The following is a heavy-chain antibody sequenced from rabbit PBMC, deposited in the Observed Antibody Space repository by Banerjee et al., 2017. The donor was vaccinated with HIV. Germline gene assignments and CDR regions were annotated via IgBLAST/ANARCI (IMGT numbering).Heavy chain of an antibody. CDR3: ARGTSSSAYYSGSLNL. CDR1: GFSFSNKYV. D-gene: IGHD1-1*01. J-gene: IGHJ4*01. Sequence: QEQLEESGGDLVKPEGSLTLTCTASGFSFSNKYVMCWVRQAPGKGLEWIACINTSSGNTVYATWAKGRFTISRTSSTTVALQMTSLTVADTATYFCARGTSSSAYYSGSLNLWGPGTLVTVS. CDR2: INTSSGNT. V-gene: IGHV1S45*01.